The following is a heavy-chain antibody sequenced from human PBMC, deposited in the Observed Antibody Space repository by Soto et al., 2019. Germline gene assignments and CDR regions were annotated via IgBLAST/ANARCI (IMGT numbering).Heavy chain of an antibody. V-gene: IGHV4-34*01. CDR3: ARGGYYYDSSGYYSGAFDI. J-gene: IGHJ3*02. CDR2: INHSGST. D-gene: IGHD3-22*01. CDR1: GGSFSGYY. Sequence: SETLSLTCAVYGGSFSGYYWSWIRQPPGKGLEWIGEINHSGSTNYNPSIKSRDNISVETSKNQFSLKLSSVTAADTAVYYCARGGYYYDSSGYYSGAFDIWGQGTMVTVS.